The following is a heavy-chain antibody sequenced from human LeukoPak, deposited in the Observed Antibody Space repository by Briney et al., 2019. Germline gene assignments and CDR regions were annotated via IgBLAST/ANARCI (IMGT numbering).Heavy chain of an antibody. J-gene: IGHJ6*02. CDR2: IYYSGST. Sequence: SETLSHTCTVSGGSISSDYYYWDWIRQPPGKGLEWIGSIYYSGSTYYNPSLKSQVTISVDTSKNQFSLKLSSVIAADSAVYYCARHCSGISCYHYYSMDVWGQGTTVTVSS. D-gene: IGHD2-15*01. V-gene: IGHV4-39*01. CDR1: GGSISSDYYY. CDR3: ARHCSGISCYHYYSMDV.